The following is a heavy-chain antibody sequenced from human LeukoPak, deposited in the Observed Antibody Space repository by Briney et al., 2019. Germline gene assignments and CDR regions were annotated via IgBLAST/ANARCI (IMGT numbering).Heavy chain of an antibody. CDR2: IKQDGSEK. CDR3: VKQIGGPGCL. D-gene: IGHD6-13*01. J-gene: IGHJ4*02. Sequence: PGGSLRLSCAASGFTFSSSWIHWVRQTPGKGLEWVANIKQDGSEKYYLDSVKGRFTISRDNAKNSVYLQMNSLRDEDTAVHYCVKQIGGPGCLWGQGSLVTVSS. CDR1: GFTFSSSW. V-gene: IGHV3-7*01.